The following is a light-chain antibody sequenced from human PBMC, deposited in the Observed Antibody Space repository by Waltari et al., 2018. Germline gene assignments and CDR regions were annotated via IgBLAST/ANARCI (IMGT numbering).Light chain of an antibody. CDR1: SSNIGRNV. CDR2: SNN. CDR3: AAWDDSLNGPGYV. V-gene: IGLV1-44*01. J-gene: IGLJ1*01. Sequence: QSVLTQPPSASGTPGQRVTISCSGSSSNIGRNVVNWYQQLPGTAPKLLMFSNNRRPAGVPDRFSGSKSGTSASLAISGLQSEDEAEYYCAAWDDSLNGPGYVFGTGTKVSVL.